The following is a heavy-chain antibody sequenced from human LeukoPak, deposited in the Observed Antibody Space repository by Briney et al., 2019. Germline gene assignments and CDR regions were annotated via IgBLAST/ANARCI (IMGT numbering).Heavy chain of an antibody. CDR3: AREIGSVTSEVDFDY. V-gene: IGHV3-7*01. J-gene: IGHJ4*02. D-gene: IGHD4-17*01. CDR1: GFTFSSYW. CDR2: IRQDGSQK. Sequence: GGSLRLSCAASGFTFSSYWMSWVRQAPGKGLEWVATIRQDGSQKYYVDSVKGRFTISRDNAKNSLYLQMNSLRAEDTAVYYCAREIGSVTSEVDFDYWGQGTLVTVSS.